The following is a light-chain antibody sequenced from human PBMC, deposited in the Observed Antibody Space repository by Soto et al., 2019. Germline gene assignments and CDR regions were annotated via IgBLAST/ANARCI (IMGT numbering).Light chain of an antibody. J-gene: IGKJ1*01. Sequence: EIVLTQSPGTLSLSAGERATLSCRASQTITRSFLAWYQQKRGQAPRLVIYGASSRAAGIPERFSGSASGTDFTLTISRLEPEDFAVYYCHQYGGSPGTFGQGTKVDIK. CDR2: GAS. CDR3: HQYGGSPGT. CDR1: QTITRSF. V-gene: IGKV3-20*01.